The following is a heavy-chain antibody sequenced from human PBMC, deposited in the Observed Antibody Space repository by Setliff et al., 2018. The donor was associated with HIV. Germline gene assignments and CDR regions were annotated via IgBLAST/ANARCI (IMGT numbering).Heavy chain of an antibody. V-gene: IGHV3-21*01. CDR2: ISSTGSFI. CDR3: ARDHRPYFYDKAWFDP. Sequence: GGSLRLSCAASGFTFSNAWMSWVRQAPGKGLEWVSSISSTGSFIYYSDSVKGRFTISRDNAKNSLYLQMNSLRAEDTAVYYCARDHRPYFYDKAWFDPWGQGTLVTVSS. J-gene: IGHJ5*02. D-gene: IGHD3-22*01. CDR1: GFTFSNAW.